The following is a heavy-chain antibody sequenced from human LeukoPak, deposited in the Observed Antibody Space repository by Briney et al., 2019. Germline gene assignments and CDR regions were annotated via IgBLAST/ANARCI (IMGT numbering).Heavy chain of an antibody. V-gene: IGHV4-39*01. D-gene: IGHD6-13*01. Sequence: SETLSLTCTVSGGSTSSSSYYWGWIRQPPGKGLEWIGSIYYSGSTYYNPSLKSRVTISVDTSKNQFSLKLSSVTAADTAVYYCASIAAAGLSFDPWGQGTLVTVSS. CDR3: ASIAAAGLSFDP. CDR1: GGSTSSSSYY. CDR2: IYYSGST. J-gene: IGHJ5*02.